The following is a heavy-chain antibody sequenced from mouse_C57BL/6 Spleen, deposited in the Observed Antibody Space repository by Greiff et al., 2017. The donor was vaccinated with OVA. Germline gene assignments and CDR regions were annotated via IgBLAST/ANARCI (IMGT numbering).Heavy chain of an antibody. D-gene: IGHD2-3*01. CDR2: IDPANGNT. V-gene: IGHV14-3*01. J-gene: IGHJ4*01. CDR1: GFNIKDTY. Sequence: VQLQQSVAELVRPGASVKLSCTASGFNIKDTYMHWVKQRPEQGLEWIGRIDPANGNTKYAPKFQGKATITADTSSNTAYLQLSSLTSEATAIFDCASADGYPCYAMDDWGQGTSVTVSS. CDR3: ASADGYPCYAMDD.